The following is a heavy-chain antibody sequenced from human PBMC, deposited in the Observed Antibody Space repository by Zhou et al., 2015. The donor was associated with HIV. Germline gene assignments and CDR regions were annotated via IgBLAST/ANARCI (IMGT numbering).Heavy chain of an antibody. CDR3: ARDLPPRLWARGGRPFDY. CDR1: GYTFTGYY. J-gene: IGHJ4*02. V-gene: IGHV1-2*02. CDR2: INPNSGGT. Sequence: QVQLVQSGAEVKKPGASVKVSCKASGYTFTGYYMHWVRQAPGQGLEWMGWINPNSGGTNYAQKFQGRVTMTRDTSISTAYMELSRLRSDDTAVYYCARDLPPRLWARGGRPFDYWGQGTLGHRLL. D-gene: IGHD3-16*01.